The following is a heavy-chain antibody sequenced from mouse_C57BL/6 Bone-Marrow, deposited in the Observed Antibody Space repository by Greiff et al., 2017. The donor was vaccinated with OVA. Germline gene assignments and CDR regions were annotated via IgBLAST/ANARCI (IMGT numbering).Heavy chain of an antibody. V-gene: IGHV1-69*01. D-gene: IGHD1-1*01. CDR2: IDPSDSYT. Sequence: QVQLQQPGAELVMPGASVKLSCKASGYTFTSYWMHWVKPRPGQGLEWIGEIDPSDSYTNYNQKFKGKSTLTVDKSSSTAYMQLSSLTSEDSAVYYCARGVLRSFFDYWGQGTTLTVSS. J-gene: IGHJ2*01. CDR1: GYTFTSYW. CDR3: ARGVLRSFFDY.